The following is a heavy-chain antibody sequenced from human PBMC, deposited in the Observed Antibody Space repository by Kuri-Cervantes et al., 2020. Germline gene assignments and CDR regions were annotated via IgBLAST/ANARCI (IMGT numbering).Heavy chain of an antibody. CDR2: ISGSGGST. D-gene: IGHD2-2*01. V-gene: IGHV3-23*01. CDR1: GFTFTSYA. Sequence: GESLKISCAASGFTFTSYAMTWVRQAPGKGLEWVSTISGSGGSTFYADSVKGRFTISRDNSKDTLFLQLNSLRAEDTAVYSCARVMSVAPAAEFDFWGQGTLVTVSS. CDR3: ARVMSVAPAAEFDF. J-gene: IGHJ4*02.